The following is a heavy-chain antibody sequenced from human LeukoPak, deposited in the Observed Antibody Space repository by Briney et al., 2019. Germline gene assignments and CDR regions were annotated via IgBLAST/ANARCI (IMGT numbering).Heavy chain of an antibody. CDR3: ARAHYYDSSGYYRRSLYYYYYMDV. Sequence: SETLFLTCTVSGGSISSGGYYWSWIRQHPGKGLEWIGYIYYSGSTYYNPSLKSRVTISVDTSKNQFSLKLSSVTAADTAVYYCARAHYYDSSGYYRRSLYYYYYMDVWGKGTTVTVSS. V-gene: IGHV4-31*03. CDR2: IYYSGST. J-gene: IGHJ6*03. D-gene: IGHD3-22*01. CDR1: GGSISSGGYY.